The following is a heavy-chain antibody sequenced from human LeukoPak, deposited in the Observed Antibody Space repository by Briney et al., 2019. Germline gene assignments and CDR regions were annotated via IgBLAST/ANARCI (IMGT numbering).Heavy chain of an antibody. D-gene: IGHD6-13*01. V-gene: IGHV1-69*13. Sequence: GASVKVSCKASGGTFSSYAISWVRQAPGQGLEWMGGIIPIFGTANYAQKFQGSVTITADESTSTAYMELSSLRSEDTAVYYCARPHIAAAGKNSGPVRGFDYWGQGTLVTVSS. CDR1: GGTFSSYA. CDR2: IIPIFGTA. CDR3: ARPHIAAAGKNSGPVRGFDY. J-gene: IGHJ4*02.